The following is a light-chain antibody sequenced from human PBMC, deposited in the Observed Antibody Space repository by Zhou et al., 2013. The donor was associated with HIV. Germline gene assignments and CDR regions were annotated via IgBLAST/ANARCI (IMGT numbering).Light chain of an antibody. J-gene: IGKJ1*01. Sequence: ATQLTQSPSSLSASLGDRVTITCRASQGISSALAWYQQKPGKAPKLLIYDASSLESGVPSRFSGSGSGTEFTLTISSLQPDDFATYYCQQYNSYPWTFGQGTKVEIK. V-gene: IGKV1-13*02. CDR3: QQYNSYPWT. CDR2: DAS. CDR1: QGISSA.